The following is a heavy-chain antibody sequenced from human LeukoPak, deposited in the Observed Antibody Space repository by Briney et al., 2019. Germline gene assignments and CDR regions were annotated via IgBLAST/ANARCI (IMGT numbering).Heavy chain of an antibody. V-gene: IGHV1-18*01. CDR3: ARDANGVLGDY. CDR1: GYTFSSYG. Sequence: ASVKVSCKASGYTFSSYGISWVRQAPGQGREWMGWISVYSGNTNYAQRFQDRVTMTTDTSTTTAYMELRSLRSDDTAMYYCARDANGVLGDYWGQGTLVTVSS. D-gene: IGHD2-8*01. J-gene: IGHJ4*02. CDR2: ISVYSGNT.